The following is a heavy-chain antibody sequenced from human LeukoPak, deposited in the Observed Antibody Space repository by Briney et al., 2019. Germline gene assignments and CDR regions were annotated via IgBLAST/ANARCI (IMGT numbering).Heavy chain of an antibody. CDR1: GYSFNRYD. D-gene: IGHD6-19*01. CDR2: TNPNSGNT. J-gene: IGHJ4*02. V-gene: IGHV1-8*01. Sequence: ASVKVSCKASGYSFNRYDINWVRQATGQGLEWMGWTNPNSGNTGYAQKFQGRVTMTRDTSTSTAYMELSSLRSEDTAVYYCARVAGSIDYWGQGTLVTVSS. CDR3: ARVAGSIDY.